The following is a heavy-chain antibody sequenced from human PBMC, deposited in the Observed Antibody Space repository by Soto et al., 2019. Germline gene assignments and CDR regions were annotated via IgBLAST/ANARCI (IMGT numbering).Heavy chain of an antibody. J-gene: IGHJ4*02. D-gene: IGHD6-13*01. V-gene: IGHV3-53*01. CDR3: VRASETSSSWSLAY. Sequence: EVQLVESGGGLIQPGGSLRLSCTASGFNVSSDYMNWVRQAPGKGLEWVSVLSTGGFTYYADSVKVRFTISIDNSKNTLYLQMNSLRVEDTAVYYCVRASETSSSWSLAYWGQGTLVTVSS. CDR2: LSTGGFT. CDR1: GFNVSSDY.